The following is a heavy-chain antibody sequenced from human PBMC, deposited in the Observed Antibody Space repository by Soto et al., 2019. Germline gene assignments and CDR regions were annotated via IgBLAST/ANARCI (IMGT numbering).Heavy chain of an antibody. J-gene: IGHJ6*02. Sequence: PGGSLRLSCAAPGFTFSAYGMHWVRQAPGKGLEWVAVISYDGSNKYYADSVKGRFTISRDNSKNTLYLQMNSLRAEDTAVYFCAKVTFSGDYYYSYGLDVWGQGTTVTVSS. CDR3: AKVTFSGDYYYSYGLDV. CDR1: GFTFSAYG. D-gene: IGHD1-26*01. V-gene: IGHV3-30*18. CDR2: ISYDGSNK.